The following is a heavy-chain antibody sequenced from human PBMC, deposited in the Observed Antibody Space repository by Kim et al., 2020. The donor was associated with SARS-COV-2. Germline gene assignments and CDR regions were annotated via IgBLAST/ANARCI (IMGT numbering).Heavy chain of an antibody. J-gene: IGHJ3*02. D-gene: IGHD2-15*01. CDR1: GFIFDDYY. Sequence: GGSLRLSCTGSGFIFDDYYMSWVRQAPGKGLEWVSYTSSSGIVIKYADSVKGRFAISRDNPKNSLYLQMNSLRAEDTAVYYCARAKCSGGTCYGTKADAFDMWGQGTIVSVSS. CDR2: TSSSGIVI. V-gene: IGHV3-11*01. CDR3: ARAKCSGGTCYGTKADAFDM.